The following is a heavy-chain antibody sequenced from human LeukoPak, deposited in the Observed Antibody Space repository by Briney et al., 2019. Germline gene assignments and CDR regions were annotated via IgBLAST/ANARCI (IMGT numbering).Heavy chain of an antibody. CDR2: IYCSGST. CDR3: ARDGAAAGIDY. Sequence: SSETLSLTCTVSGGSISSSSYYWGWIRQPPGKGLEWIGSIYCSGSTYYNPSLKSRVTISVDTSKNQFSLKLSSVTAADTAVYYCARDGAAAGIDYWGQGTLVTVSS. CDR1: GGSISSSSYY. V-gene: IGHV4-39*07. D-gene: IGHD6-13*01. J-gene: IGHJ4*02.